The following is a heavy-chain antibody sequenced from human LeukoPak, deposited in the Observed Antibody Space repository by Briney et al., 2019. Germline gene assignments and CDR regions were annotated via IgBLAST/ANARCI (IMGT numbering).Heavy chain of an antibody. V-gene: IGHV1-18*01. CDR2: ISAYNDNT. J-gene: IGHJ4*02. CDR3: AREAAGTGILEY. CDR1: GYTFTSYG. D-gene: IGHD3-3*01. Sequence: ASVKVSCKASGYTFTSYGISWVRQAPGQGLEWMGWISAYNDNTNYAQKLQGRVTMTTDTSTSTAYMELRSLRSDDTAVYYCAREAAGTGILEYWGQGTLVTVSS.